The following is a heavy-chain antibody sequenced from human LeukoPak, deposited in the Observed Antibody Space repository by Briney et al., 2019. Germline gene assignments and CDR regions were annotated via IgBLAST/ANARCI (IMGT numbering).Heavy chain of an antibody. V-gene: IGHV3-23*01. CDR3: AKSYCGADCYPDY. CDR2: ISGRGDST. CDR1: GFTFSNYA. J-gene: IGHJ4*02. D-gene: IGHD2-21*02. Sequence: GGSLRLSCAASGFTFSNYAMSWVRQAPGKGLEWVSGISGRGDSTYYADSVKGRFTVSRDNSQNTLYLQMSSLRAEDTAVYYCAKSYCGADCYPDYWGQGTLVTVSS.